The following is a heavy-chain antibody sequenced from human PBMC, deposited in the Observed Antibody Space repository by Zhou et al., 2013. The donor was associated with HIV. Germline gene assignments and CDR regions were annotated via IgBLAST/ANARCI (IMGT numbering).Heavy chain of an antibody. Sequence: QVQLVQSGAEVKKPGASVKVSCKASGYTFTIYYMHWVRLAPGQGLEWMGIINPSGDITSYAQKFQGRVTMTTDTSTSTAYMELRSLRSDDTAVYYCARDRTPEGDDAFNIWGQGTMVTVSS. V-gene: IGHV1-46*01. J-gene: IGHJ3*02. CDR1: GYTFTIYY. CDR3: ARDRTPEGDDAFNI. D-gene: IGHD3-10*01. CDR2: INPSGDIT.